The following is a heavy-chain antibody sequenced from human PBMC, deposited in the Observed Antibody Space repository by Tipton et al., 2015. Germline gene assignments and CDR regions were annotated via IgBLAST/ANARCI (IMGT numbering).Heavy chain of an antibody. CDR3: ARGPYYDDLWVGYFED. CDR2: INPSGGAT. J-gene: IGHJ4*02. V-gene: IGHV1-46*01. Sequence: QSGAEVKKPGASVKVSCKASGYSFTSYYMHWVRQAPGQGLEWMAIINPSGGATSYTQKFQGRVTMTRDTSTSTVYMELNSLRSEDTAVYYCARGPYYDDLWVGYFEDWGQGTLVTVSS. CDR1: GYSFTSYY. D-gene: IGHD3-16*01.